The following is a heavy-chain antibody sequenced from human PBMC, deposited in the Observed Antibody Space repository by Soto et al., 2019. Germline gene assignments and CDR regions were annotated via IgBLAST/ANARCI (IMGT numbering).Heavy chain of an antibody. CDR1: GFTFSTYN. CDR2: ISSSSRAI. CDR3: ARVPLSCGGDCYIADY. Sequence: EVQLVESGGGLVQPRGSLRLSCAASGFTFSTYNMNWVRQAPGKGLEWVSYISSSSRAIYYADSVKGRFTISRDNAKNSLYLQMNSLRDEDTAVYYCARVPLSCGGDCYIADYWGQGTLVTVSS. J-gene: IGHJ4*02. V-gene: IGHV3-48*02. D-gene: IGHD2-21*02.